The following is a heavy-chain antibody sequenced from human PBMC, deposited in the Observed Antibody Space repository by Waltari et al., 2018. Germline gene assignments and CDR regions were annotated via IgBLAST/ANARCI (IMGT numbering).Heavy chain of an antibody. D-gene: IGHD3-16*01. V-gene: IGHV4-59*11. CDR2: IYYSGST. CDR3: ARVQPYGDAFDI. Sequence: QVQLQESGPGLVKPSETLSLTCTVSGGSIRSHYWSWIRQPPGEGLEWIGYIYYSGSTTHNPSLKSRVTISLVTANNQFSLELSSVTAADTAVYYCARVQPYGDAFDIWGQGTMVTVSS. CDR1: GGSIRSHY. J-gene: IGHJ3*02.